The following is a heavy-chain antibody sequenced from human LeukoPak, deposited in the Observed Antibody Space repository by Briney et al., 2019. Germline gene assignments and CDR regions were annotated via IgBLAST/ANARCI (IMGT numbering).Heavy chain of an antibody. V-gene: IGHV1-46*02. D-gene: IGHD3-10*01. CDR2: IDPSGGST. CDR3: ARDLGLRGVTNWFDP. CDR1: AYTFNSYL. Sequence: APVKVSCKAIAYTFNSYLIHWVRQAPGQGLEWMGIIDPSGGSTGYAQKFQGRVTMTRDTSTSTVYMELSSLRSDDTAVYYCARDLGLRGVTNWFDPWGQGTLVTVSS. J-gene: IGHJ5*02.